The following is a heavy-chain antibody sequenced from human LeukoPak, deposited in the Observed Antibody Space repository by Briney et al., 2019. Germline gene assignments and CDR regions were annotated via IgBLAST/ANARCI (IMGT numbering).Heavy chain of an antibody. V-gene: IGHV4-39*01. CDR1: GGSISSSSYY. CDR2: IYYSGST. Sequence: SETLSLTCTVSGGSISSSSYYWGWIRQPPGKGLEWIGSIYYSGSTYYNPSLKSRVTISVDTSKNQFSLKLSSVTAAGTAVYYCARRPVGITMVRGVPKRYMDVWGKGTTVTVSS. D-gene: IGHD3-10*01. J-gene: IGHJ6*03. CDR3: ARRPVGITMVRGVPKRYMDV.